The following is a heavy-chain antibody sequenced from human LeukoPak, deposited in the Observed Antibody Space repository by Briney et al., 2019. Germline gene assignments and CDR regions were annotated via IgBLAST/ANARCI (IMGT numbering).Heavy chain of an antibody. CDR3: ARDLLSMVVPAAISSY. Sequence: GGSLRLSCAASGFTFSSYSMNWVRQAPGKGLEWVSSISSSSTYIYYADSVKGRFTISRGNAKNSLYLQMNSLRAEDTAVYYCARDLLSMVVPAAISSYWGQGTLVTVSS. V-gene: IGHV3-21*01. CDR2: ISSSSTYI. CDR1: GFTFSSYS. J-gene: IGHJ4*02. D-gene: IGHD2-2*02.